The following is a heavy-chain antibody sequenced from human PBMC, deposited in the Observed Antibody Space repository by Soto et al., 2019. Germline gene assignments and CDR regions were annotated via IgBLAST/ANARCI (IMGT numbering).Heavy chain of an antibody. CDR2: IYPDDSDT. CDR1: GFNFPTFW. CDR3: AREKYGSQRDGLDV. D-gene: IGHD2-15*01. V-gene: IGHV5-51*01. J-gene: IGHJ4*02. Sequence: GESLKISCKHSGFNFPTFWIAWVRQMPGKGLEWMGTIYPDDSDTRYSPSFQGQVTISADKSIQTAYLQWGSLKASDSALYYCAREKYGSQRDGLDVWRQGTPVTVSS.